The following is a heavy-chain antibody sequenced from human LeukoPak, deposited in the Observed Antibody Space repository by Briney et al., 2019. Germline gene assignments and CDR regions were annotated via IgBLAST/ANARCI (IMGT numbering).Heavy chain of an antibody. D-gene: IGHD3-16*02. CDR2: IYPDSGGT. J-gene: IGHJ5*02. V-gene: IGHV1-2*02. CDR3: AREVGVPLGELSSPNWFDP. CDR1: GYTFTGYY. Sequence: ASVKVSCKASGYTFTGYYMHWVRQAPGQGLEWMGWIYPDSGGTNYAQKFQGRVTMTRDTSNSIAYMELSRLRADDTAVYYCAREVGVPLGELSSPNWFDPWGQGTLVTVSS.